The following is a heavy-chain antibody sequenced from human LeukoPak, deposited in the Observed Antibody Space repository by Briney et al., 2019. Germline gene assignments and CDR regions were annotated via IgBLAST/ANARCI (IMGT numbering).Heavy chain of an antibody. V-gene: IGHV3-30*02. Sequence: PGGSLRLSCAASGFTFSSYAMHWVRQAPGKGLEWVAVIWYGGSNKYYADSVKGRFTISRDNSKNTLYLQMNSLRAEDTAVYYCAKDLSSSGDYWGQGTLVTVSS. CDR2: IWYGGSNK. J-gene: IGHJ4*02. CDR1: GFTFSSYA. D-gene: IGHD6-6*01. CDR3: AKDLSSSGDY.